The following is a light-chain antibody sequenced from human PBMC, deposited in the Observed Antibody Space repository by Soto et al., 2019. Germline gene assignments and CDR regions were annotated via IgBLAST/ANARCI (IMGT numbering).Light chain of an antibody. CDR1: QDISNY. V-gene: IGKV1-33*01. CDR2: DAS. Sequence: DIQMTQSPSSLSASVGDRVTITCQASQDISNYLNWYQQKPGKAPKLLIYDASNLETGVPSRFSGSGSGTDFTFSFSSLQPEDIETYYCQQYDNLPGTFGQGTKVEIK. CDR3: QQYDNLPGT. J-gene: IGKJ1*01.